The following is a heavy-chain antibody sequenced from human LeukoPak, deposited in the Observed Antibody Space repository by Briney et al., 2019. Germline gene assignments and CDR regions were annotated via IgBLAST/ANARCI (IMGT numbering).Heavy chain of an antibody. V-gene: IGHV3-23*01. J-gene: IGHJ4*02. D-gene: IGHD3-10*01. CDR1: GLTFSRYA. CDR2: ISGSGGST. Sequence: PGGSLRLSCAASGLTFSRYAMSWVRQAPGKGLEWVSAISGSGGSTYYADSVKGRFTISRDNSKNTLYLQMNSLRAEDTAVYYCAKDSGYYGSGSYFDYWGQGTLVTVSS. CDR3: AKDSGYYGSGSYFDY.